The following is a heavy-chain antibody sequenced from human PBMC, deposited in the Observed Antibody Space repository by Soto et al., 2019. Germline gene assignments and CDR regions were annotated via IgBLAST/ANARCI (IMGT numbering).Heavy chain of an antibody. Sequence: SVKVSCKASGGTFRRYAFSWVRQAPGQGLEWMGGIVPIYGTRGFAQKFQGRLTITADEPTRTAYMELSSLRSEDTAVYYCARDLDYYGSGSHYYYGMGVWGQGTTVTVSS. D-gene: IGHD3-10*01. V-gene: IGHV1-69*13. CDR3: ARDLDYYGSGSHYYYGMGV. J-gene: IGHJ6*02. CDR1: GGTFRRYA. CDR2: IVPIYGTR.